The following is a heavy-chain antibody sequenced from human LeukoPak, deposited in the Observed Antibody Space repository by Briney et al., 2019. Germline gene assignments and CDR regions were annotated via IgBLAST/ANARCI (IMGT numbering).Heavy chain of an antibody. Sequence: SQTLSLTCTVSGGSISSGGYYWSWIRQHPGKGLEWIGYIYYSGSTYYNPSLKSRVTISVDTSKNQFSLKLSSVTAADTAVYYCARTPLYGPGSYFGFDPWGQGTLVTVSS. D-gene: IGHD3-10*01. CDR2: IYYSGST. V-gene: IGHV4-31*03. CDR1: GGSISSGGYY. J-gene: IGHJ5*02. CDR3: ARTPLYGPGSYFGFDP.